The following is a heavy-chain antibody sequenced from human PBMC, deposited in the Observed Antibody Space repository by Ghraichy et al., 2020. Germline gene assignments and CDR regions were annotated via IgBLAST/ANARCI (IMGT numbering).Heavy chain of an antibody. Sequence: ASVKVSCKASGYTFTSYYMHWVRQAPGQGLEWMGIINPSGGSTSYAQKFQGRVTMTRDTSTSTVYMELSSLRSEDTAVYYCARDRCSSTSCPAPPYGMDVWGQGTTVTVSS. CDR2: INPSGGST. V-gene: IGHV1-46*01. J-gene: IGHJ6*02. D-gene: IGHD2-2*01. CDR3: ARDRCSSTSCPAPPYGMDV. CDR1: GYTFTSYY.